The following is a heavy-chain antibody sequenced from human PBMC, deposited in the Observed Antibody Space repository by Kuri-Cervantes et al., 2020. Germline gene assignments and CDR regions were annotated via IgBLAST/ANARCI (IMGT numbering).Heavy chain of an antibody. CDR3: VRDVHPPGFAGQYYDDSSGTNYAYFDY. Sequence: SETLSLTCAVSGGSISSGGYSWSWLRQPPGKGLEWIGYIYHSGSTYYNPSLKSRVTISVDRSKNQFSLKLSSVTAADTAVYYCVRDVHPPGFAGQYYDDSSGTNYAYFDYWGQGTLVTVSS. D-gene: IGHD3-22*01. V-gene: IGHV4-30-2*01. J-gene: IGHJ4*02. CDR1: GGSISSGGYS. CDR2: IYHSGST.